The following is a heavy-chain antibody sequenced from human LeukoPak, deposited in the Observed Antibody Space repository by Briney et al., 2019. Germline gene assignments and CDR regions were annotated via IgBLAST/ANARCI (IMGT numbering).Heavy chain of an antibody. D-gene: IGHD1-1*01. CDR1: GFTVSSNE. CDR2: ISGGST. V-gene: IGHV3-38-3*01. J-gene: IGHJ4*02. Sequence: GGSLRLSCAASGFTVSSNEMSWVRQAPGKGLEWVSSISGGSTYYADSRKGRFTISRDNSKNTLHLQMNSLRAEDTAVYYCAKRWTGTTIGQQDYWGQGTLVTVSS. CDR3: AKRWTGTTIGQQDY.